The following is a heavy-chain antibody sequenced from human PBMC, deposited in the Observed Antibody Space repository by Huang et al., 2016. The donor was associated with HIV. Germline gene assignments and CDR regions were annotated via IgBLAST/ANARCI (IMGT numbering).Heavy chain of an antibody. CDR2: INSDVSSS. J-gene: IGHJ4*02. D-gene: IGHD3-22*01. V-gene: IGHV3-74*01. Sequence: EVQLVESGGGLVQPGGSLRLSCAASGFTFSSYWMHWVRQAPWNGLVWFFRINSDVSSSCYADSVKGRFTISRDNAKNTLYLQMNSLRAEDTAVYYCVRDPRIQSWLNYFDYWGQGTLVSVSS. CDR3: VRDPRIQSWLNYFDY. CDR1: GFTFSSYW.